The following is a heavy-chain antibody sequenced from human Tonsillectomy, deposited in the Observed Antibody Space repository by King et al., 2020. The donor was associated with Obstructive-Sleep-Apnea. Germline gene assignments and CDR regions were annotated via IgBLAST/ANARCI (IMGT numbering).Heavy chain of an antibody. J-gene: IGHJ4*02. CDR2: VKPVVMRR. CDR1: GFTFSGYV. Sequence: VQLVESGGGLVQSGGSLRLSCAVSGFTFSGYVMTCVRHAPGRGLEWVANVKPVVMRRYYLDSVKGRFTISIDNADNSLSLQRDSLRAEDTAVYYCAKGSYRHDYWGQGTLVTVSS. CDR3: AKGSYRHDY. V-gene: IGHV3-7*01. D-gene: IGHD3-16*02.